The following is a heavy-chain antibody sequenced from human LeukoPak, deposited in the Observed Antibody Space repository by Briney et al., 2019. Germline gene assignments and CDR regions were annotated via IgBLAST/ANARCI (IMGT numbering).Heavy chain of an antibody. CDR2: IIPIFGTA. D-gene: IGHD3-22*01. J-gene: IGHJ5*02. V-gene: IGHV1-69*06. Sequence: SVKVSCKASGGTFSSYAISWVRRAPGQGLEWMGGIIPIFGTANYAQKFQGRVTITADKSTSTAYMELSSLRSEDTAVYYCARTAEPYYYDSSGYPPNWFDPWGQGTLVTVSS. CDR1: GGTFSSYA. CDR3: ARTAEPYYYDSSGYPPNWFDP.